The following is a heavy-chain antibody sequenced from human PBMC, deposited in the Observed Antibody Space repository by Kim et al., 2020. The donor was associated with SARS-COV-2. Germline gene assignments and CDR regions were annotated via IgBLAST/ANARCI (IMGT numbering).Heavy chain of an antibody. CDR1: GDSISRSNSY. V-gene: IGHV4-39*01. Sequence: SETLSLTCSVSGDSISRSNSYWGWVRQSPGQGLEWIASFFGRGNASYNAYLKNRAATSVDTSKNQFSLTLTSVTAADSATYYCARHQKNAHDPFVLWLQGTSVTVSS. CDR2: FFGRGNA. CDR3: ARHQKNAHDPFVL. J-gene: IGHJ3*01. D-gene: IGHD1-1*01.